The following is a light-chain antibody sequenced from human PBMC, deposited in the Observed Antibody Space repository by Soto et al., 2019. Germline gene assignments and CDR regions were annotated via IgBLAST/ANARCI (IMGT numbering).Light chain of an antibody. CDR2: GAS. CDR1: QSVSSK. Sequence: EIVLTQSPGTLSVSPGERATFSCRASQSVSSKLAWYQQKPGQAPRLLFYGASTGATGTPARFSGSGSETEFTLSISSLQSEDFAVYYCQQYNNWPGTFGQGTKVEIK. CDR3: QQYNNWPGT. V-gene: IGKV3-15*01. J-gene: IGKJ1*01.